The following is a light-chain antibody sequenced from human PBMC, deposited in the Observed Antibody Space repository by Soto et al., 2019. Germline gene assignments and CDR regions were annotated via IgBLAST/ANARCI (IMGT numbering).Light chain of an antibody. Sequence: QSALTQPASVSGSPGQSITIPCTGTSSDVGGNNYVSWYQQYPGEAPKLIIYHVSDRPSGVSNRFSGSKSGSTASLTISGLQAEDEADYYCSSHVGTSTPHVVFGGGTKLTVL. CDR1: SSDVGGNNY. V-gene: IGLV2-14*03. CDR2: HVS. CDR3: SSHVGTSTPHVV. J-gene: IGLJ2*01.